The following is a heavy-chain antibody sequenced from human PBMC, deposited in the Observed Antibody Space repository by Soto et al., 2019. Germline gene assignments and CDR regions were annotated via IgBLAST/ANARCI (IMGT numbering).Heavy chain of an antibody. J-gene: IGHJ4*02. CDR3: ARPRYCSGGNCYRSFDY. Sequence: PGGSLRLSCAASGFTFSSYAMHWVRQAPGKGLEYVSAISSNGGSTYYANSVKGRFTISRDNSKNTLYLQMGSLRAEDMAVYYCARPRYCSGGNCYRSFDYWGQGTLVTVSS. CDR2: ISSNGGST. V-gene: IGHV3-64*01. CDR1: GFTFSSYA. D-gene: IGHD2-15*01.